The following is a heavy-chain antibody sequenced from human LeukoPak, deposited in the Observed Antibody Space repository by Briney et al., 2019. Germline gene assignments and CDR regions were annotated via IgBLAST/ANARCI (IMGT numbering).Heavy chain of an antibody. J-gene: IGHJ4*02. D-gene: IGHD3-10*02. V-gene: IGHV4-34*01. CDR3: ARDVPLSGTFDY. Sequence: SETLSLTCAVYGGSFSGYYWSWIRQPPGKGLEWIGEINHSGNTNYNPSLKSRVTISVDTSRNQFSLKLSSVTAADTAVYYCARDVPLSGTFDYWGQGALVTVSS. CDR1: GGSFSGYY. CDR2: INHSGNT.